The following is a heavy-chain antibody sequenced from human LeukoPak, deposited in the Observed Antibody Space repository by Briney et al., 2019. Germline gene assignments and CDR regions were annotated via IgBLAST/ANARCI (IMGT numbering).Heavy chain of an antibody. CDR3: ASLAVAGQDAFDI. D-gene: IGHD6-19*01. J-gene: IGHJ3*02. CDR2: ISYDGSNK. Sequence: GGSLRLSCAASGFTFSSYAMHWVRQAPGKGLEWVAVISYDGSNKYYADSVKGRFTISRDNSKNTLYLQMNSLRAEVTAVYYCASLAVAGQDAFDIWGQGTMVTVSS. V-gene: IGHV3-30-3*01. CDR1: GFTFSSYA.